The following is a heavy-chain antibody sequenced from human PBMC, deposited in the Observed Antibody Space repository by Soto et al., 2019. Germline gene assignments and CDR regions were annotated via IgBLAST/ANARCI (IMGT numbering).Heavy chain of an antibody. V-gene: IGHV1-69*02. D-gene: IGHD5-18*01. J-gene: IGHJ4*02. CDR3: ARAGGYSYGAN. Sequence: QVQLVQSGAAVKKPGSSVKVSCKASGGTFSSYTISWVRQAPGQGLEWMGRIIPILGIANYAQKFQGRVTITADKSTSTAYMELSSLRSEDTALYYCARAGGYSYGANWGQGTLVTVSS. CDR2: IIPILGIA. CDR1: GGTFSSYT.